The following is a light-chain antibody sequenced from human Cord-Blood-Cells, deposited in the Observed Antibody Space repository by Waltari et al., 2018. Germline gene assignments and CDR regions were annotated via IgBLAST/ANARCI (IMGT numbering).Light chain of an antibody. V-gene: IGKV1-13*02. CDR3: QQFNSYPNT. CDR1: QGISSA. CDR2: DAS. J-gene: IGKJ2*01. Sequence: AIQLTQSPSSLSASVGGRVTITCRASQGISSALAWYQQKPGKAPKLLIYDASRLESGVPSRFSGSGSGTDFTLTISSLQPEDFATYYCQQFNSYPNTFGQGTKLEIQ.